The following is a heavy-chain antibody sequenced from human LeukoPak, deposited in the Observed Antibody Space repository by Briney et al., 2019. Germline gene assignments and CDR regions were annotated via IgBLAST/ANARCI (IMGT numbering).Heavy chain of an antibody. J-gene: IGHJ3*02. V-gene: IGHV3-74*01. CDR1: GFTFSTSW. CDR3: ARGIGIGAFDT. CDR2: VNVDGRST. Sequence: GGSLRLSCAASGFTFSTSWMHWVRQAPGKGLVWVSRVNVDGRSTTYADSVKGRLTISRDNAKKTLYLQINSLRPEDTAFYYCARGIGIGAFDTWGRGTKVTVSS. D-gene: IGHD2/OR15-2a*01.